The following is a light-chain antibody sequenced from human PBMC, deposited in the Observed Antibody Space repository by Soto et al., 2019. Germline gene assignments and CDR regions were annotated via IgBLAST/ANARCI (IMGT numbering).Light chain of an antibody. Sequence: EVVLTQSPATLSVSPGERATLSCRASQSVDKYLAWYQQRPGQAPRLIIYNVSNRATGIPARFSGSGSGTDFTLTTSSLEPEEFSVYYCRHRGKWPPVFTFGPGTKVDIK. CDR3: RHRGKWPPVFT. V-gene: IGKV3-11*01. J-gene: IGKJ3*01. CDR1: QSVDKY. CDR2: NVS.